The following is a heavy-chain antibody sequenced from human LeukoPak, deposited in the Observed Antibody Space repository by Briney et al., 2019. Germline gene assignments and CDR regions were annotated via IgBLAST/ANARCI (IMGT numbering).Heavy chain of an antibody. D-gene: IGHD3-22*01. J-gene: IGHJ4*02. CDR3: AKDQVTMIGD. V-gene: IGHV3-9*01. CDR1: GFTFDDYA. Sequence: GGSLRLSCAASGFTFDDYAMHWVRQAPGKGLEWVSGISWNSGSIGYADSVKGRFTISRDNAKNSLYLQMNSLRAEDTALYYCAKDQVTMIGDGGQGTLVTVSS. CDR2: ISWNSGSI.